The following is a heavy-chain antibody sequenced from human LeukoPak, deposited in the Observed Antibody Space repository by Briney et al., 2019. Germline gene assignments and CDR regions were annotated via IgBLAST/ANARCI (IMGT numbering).Heavy chain of an antibody. V-gene: IGHV1-69*05. CDR3: ARDSVNLGIAAAGNDY. J-gene: IGHJ4*02. Sequence: SVKVSCKASGGTFSSYAISWVRQAPGQGLEWMGGIIPIFGTANYAQKFQGRVTITTDESTSTAYMELSSLRSEDTAVYYCARDSVNLGIAAAGNDYWGPRTLVTVSS. D-gene: IGHD6-13*01. CDR2: IIPIFGTA. CDR1: GGTFSSYA.